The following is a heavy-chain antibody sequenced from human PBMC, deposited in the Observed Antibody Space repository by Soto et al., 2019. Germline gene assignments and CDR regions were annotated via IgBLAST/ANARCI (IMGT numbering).Heavy chain of an antibody. D-gene: IGHD6-6*01. CDR3: ARETSSSSSQDAFDI. CDR1: GGSISSSNW. V-gene: IGHV4-4*02. CDR2: IYHSGST. Sequence: QVQLQESGPGLVKPSGTLSLTCAVSGGSISSSNWWSWVRQPPGKGLEWSGEIYHSGSTNYNPSLKSLVTISVDKSKNQFSLKLSSVTAADTAVYYCARETSSSSSQDAFDIWGQGTMVTVSS. J-gene: IGHJ3*02.